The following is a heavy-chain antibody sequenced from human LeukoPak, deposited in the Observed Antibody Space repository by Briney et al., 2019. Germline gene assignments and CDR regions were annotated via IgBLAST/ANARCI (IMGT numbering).Heavy chain of an antibody. CDR2: IKQDGSEK. V-gene: IGHV3-7*01. J-gene: IGHJ5*01. Sequence: PGGSPRLSCAASGFTFSSYWMSWVRQAPGKGLEWVANIKQDGSEKYYADSVKGRFTISRDNAKTSVYLQMNSLRVEDTAVYYCAREGVGGFDSWGQGTLVTVSS. CDR1: GFTFSSYW. D-gene: IGHD3-10*01. CDR3: AREGVGGFDS.